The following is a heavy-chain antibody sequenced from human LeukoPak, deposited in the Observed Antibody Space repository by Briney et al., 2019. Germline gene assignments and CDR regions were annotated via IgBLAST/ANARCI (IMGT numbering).Heavy chain of an antibody. CDR1: GYSFTNYW. V-gene: IGHV5-51*01. D-gene: IGHD1-26*01. Sequence: GESLKISCKGSGYSFTNYWIGWVRQMPGKGLEWMGIIYPGGSDTKYSPSFQGQVTISADKSISTAYLQWSSLKASDTAMYYCARLEYSGTTGDFFDYWGQGTLVTVSS. CDR3: ARLEYSGTTGDFFDY. CDR2: IYPGGSDT. J-gene: IGHJ4*02.